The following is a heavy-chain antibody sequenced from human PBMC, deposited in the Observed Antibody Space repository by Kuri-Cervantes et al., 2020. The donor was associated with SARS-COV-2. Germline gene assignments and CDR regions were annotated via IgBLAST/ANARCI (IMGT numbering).Heavy chain of an antibody. D-gene: IGHD2-2*01. CDR2: ISGGGGST. CDR1: GFTFSSYA. J-gene: IGHJ1*01. Sequence: GESLKISCAASGFTFSSYAMSWVRQAPGKGLEWVSAISGGGGSTYYADSVKGRFTISRDNSKNTLYLQMNSLRAEDTAVYYCAKVYGDIVVVPAAKYFQHWGQGTLVTVSS. V-gene: IGHV3-23*01. CDR3: AKVYGDIVVVPAAKYFQH.